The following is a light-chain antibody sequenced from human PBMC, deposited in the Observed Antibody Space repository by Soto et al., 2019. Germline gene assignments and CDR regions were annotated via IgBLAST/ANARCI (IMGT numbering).Light chain of an antibody. V-gene: IGKV3-11*01. J-gene: IGKJ4*01. Sequence: EIVLTQSPATLSLSPGERATLSCRASQSVSSYLAWYQQKPGQAPRLLIYDASNRATGIPARFSGSGSGTDFTLNISSLEPEAFAVYYCQQRSNGPSLTCGGGTKVEIK. CDR1: QSVSSY. CDR2: DAS. CDR3: QQRSNGPSLT.